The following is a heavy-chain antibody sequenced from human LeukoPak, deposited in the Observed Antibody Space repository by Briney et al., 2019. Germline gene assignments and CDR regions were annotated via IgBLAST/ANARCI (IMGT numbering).Heavy chain of an antibody. CDR2: ISSSGSTI. J-gene: IGHJ1*01. V-gene: IGHV3-11*01. CDR3: ARCPQITSKPPTEYFQH. CDR1: GFTFSDYY. D-gene: IGHD2-2*01. Sequence: GGSLRLSCAASGFTFSDYYMSWIRQAPGKGLEWVSYISSSGSTIYYADSVKGRFTISRDNAKNSQYLQMNSLRAEDTAVYYCARCPQITSKPPTEYFQHWGQGTLVTVPS.